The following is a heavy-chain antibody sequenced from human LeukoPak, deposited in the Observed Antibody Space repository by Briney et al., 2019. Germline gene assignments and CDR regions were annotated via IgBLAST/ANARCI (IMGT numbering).Heavy chain of an antibody. V-gene: IGHV4-4*07. CDR3: ARLHVHDNTGREYFDS. CDR2: FFIGGHA. J-gene: IGHJ4*02. Sequence: SETLSLTCNVSGVSIDKYYWTWIRQPAGKELEWIGRFFIGGHADYNPSLKSRVTMPVDTSKNQFSLKLTSVTVADTAVYYCARLHVHDNTGREYFDSWGQGTLVTISS. D-gene: IGHD3-22*01. CDR1: GVSIDKYY.